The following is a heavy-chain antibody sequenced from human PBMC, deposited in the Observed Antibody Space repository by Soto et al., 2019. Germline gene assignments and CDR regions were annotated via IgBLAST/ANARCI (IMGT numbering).Heavy chain of an antibody. CDR2: ISAGGDRT. V-gene: IGHV3-23*01. Sequence: EVQLLESGGGLVQPGGSLRLSCASSGFTFSNFAMSWVRQAPGKGLEWVSAISAGGDRTYYADSVTGRFTIARDNPENTVFLQMSRLRAEDRAVYFCTKESAITACGDHWGPGGMVTVAS. J-gene: IGHJ4*02. D-gene: IGHD1-20*01. CDR1: GFTFSNFA. CDR3: TKESAITACGDH.